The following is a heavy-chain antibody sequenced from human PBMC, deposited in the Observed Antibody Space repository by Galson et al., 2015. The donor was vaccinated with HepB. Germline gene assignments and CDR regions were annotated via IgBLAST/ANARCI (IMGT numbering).Heavy chain of an antibody. CDR2: ISGSGGSS. CDR3: AKGVENYDYVWGSFGYYYGLDG. CDR1: GFTFSNYV. J-gene: IGHJ6*02. V-gene: IGHV3-23*01. D-gene: IGHD3-16*01. Sequence: SLRLSCAASGFTFSNYVMTWVRQAPGKGLEWVSGISGSGGSSYHADSVKGRFTISRDNSKNTLYLQMNSLRAEDTAVYYCAKGVENYDYVWGSFGYYYGLDGWGQGTTVTVSS.